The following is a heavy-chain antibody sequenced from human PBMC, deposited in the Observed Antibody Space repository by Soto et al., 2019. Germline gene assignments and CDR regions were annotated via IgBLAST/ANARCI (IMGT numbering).Heavy chain of an antibody. Sequence: QVQLQESGPGLVKPSETLSLTCTVSGDSISTYYWSWIRQPPGKGLEWIGYIYYSGSTNYNPSLKSPVSFMVDTFKNHFSLKLGAVTASKTAVYYCAGFWWGSPCGMDVWGQGTTVTVFS. V-gene: IGHV4-59*01. CDR3: AGFWWGSPCGMDV. J-gene: IGHJ6*02. CDR1: GDSISTYY. CDR2: IYYSGST. D-gene: IGHD2-21*01.